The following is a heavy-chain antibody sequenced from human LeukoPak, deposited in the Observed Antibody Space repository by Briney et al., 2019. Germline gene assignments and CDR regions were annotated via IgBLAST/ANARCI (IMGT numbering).Heavy chain of an antibody. D-gene: IGHD3-16*01. CDR2: INHSGST. V-gene: IGHV4-34*01. Sequence: SETLSLTCAVYGGSFSGYYWSWIRQPPGKGLEWIGEINHSGSTNYNPSLKSRVTISVDTSKNQFSLKLSSVTAADTAVYYCARWSPRNYGMDVWGQGTTVTVSS. CDR3: ARWSPRNYGMDV. J-gene: IGHJ6*02. CDR1: GGSFSGYY.